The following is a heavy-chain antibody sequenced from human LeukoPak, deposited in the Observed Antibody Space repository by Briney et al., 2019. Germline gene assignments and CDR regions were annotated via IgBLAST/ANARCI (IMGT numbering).Heavy chain of an antibody. CDR1: GGSISSGSYY. Sequence: SETLSLTCTVSGGSISSGSYYWSWIRQPAGKGLEWIGRIYTSGSTNYNPSLKSRVTVSVDTSKNQFSLKLSSVTAADTAVYYCARVTTGGYYNCWGQGTLVTVSS. J-gene: IGHJ4*02. D-gene: IGHD3-22*01. V-gene: IGHV4-61*02. CDR2: IYTSGST. CDR3: ARVTTGGYYNC.